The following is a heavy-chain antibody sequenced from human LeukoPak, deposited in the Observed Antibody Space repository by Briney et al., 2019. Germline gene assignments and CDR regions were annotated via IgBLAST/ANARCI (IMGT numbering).Heavy chain of an antibody. CDR2: ISYDGSNK. D-gene: IGHD3-22*01. V-gene: IGHV3-30-3*01. J-gene: IGHJ6*02. CDR3: ARDNSSSGYYLWSLAWYYYYGMDV. CDR1: GFTFSSYA. Sequence: GGSLRLSCAASGFTFSSYAMHWVRQAPGKGLEWVAVISYDGSNKYYADSVKGRFTISRDNSKNTLYLQMSSLRAEDTAVYYCARDNSSSGYYLWSLAWYYYYGMDVWGQGTTVTVSS.